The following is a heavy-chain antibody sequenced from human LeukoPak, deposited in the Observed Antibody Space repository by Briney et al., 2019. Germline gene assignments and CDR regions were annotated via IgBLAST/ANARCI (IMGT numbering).Heavy chain of an antibody. Sequence: PGGSLRLSCAASGFTFSSFPMSWVRQAPGKGLEWVSGISGSGGSTYYADSVKGRFTISRDNSKITLYLQVNSLRAEDTAVYYCAKVGAYYYYYGMDVWGQGTTVSVSS. V-gene: IGHV3-23*01. CDR3: AKVGAYYYYYGMDV. CDR2: ISGSGGST. D-gene: IGHD1-26*01. J-gene: IGHJ6*02. CDR1: GFTFSSFP.